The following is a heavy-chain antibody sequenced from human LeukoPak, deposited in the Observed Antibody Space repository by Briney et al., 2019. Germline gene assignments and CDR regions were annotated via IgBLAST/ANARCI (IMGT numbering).Heavy chain of an antibody. V-gene: IGHV3-53*01. D-gene: IGHD4-23*01. J-gene: IGHJ3*02. CDR3: ARDDAGTTVVTPGAFDI. CDR2: IYTGDGT. CDR1: GFTVNSSY. Sequence: GGSLRLSCAASGFTVNSSYMNWVRQAPGKGLEWVSVIYTGDGTYYADSMKGRFTISRDNSENTLYLQMNTLKAQDTGVYYCARDDAGTTVVTPGAFDIWGQGTMVTVSS.